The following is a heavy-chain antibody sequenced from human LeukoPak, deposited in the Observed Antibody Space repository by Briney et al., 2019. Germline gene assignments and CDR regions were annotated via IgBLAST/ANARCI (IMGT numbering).Heavy chain of an antibody. CDR2: ISSSGSTI. CDR3: ARDQTYYYDSSGYRGLDY. J-gene: IGHJ4*02. V-gene: IGHV3-48*03. D-gene: IGHD3-22*01. Sequence: PGGSLRLSCAASGFTFSSYEMNWGRQAPGKGLEWVSYISSSGSTIYYADSVKGRFTFSRDNAKNSLYLRMNSLSAEDTAVYYCARDQTYYYDSSGYRGLDYWGQAPLVIVSS. CDR1: GFTFSSYE.